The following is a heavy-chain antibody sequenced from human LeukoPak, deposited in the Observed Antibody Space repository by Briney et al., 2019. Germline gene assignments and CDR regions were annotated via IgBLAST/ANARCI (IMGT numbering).Heavy chain of an antibody. D-gene: IGHD6-19*01. CDR2: ISWNSGYI. Sequence: GGSLRLSCAASGFTFDNYAMHWVRQAPGKGLEWLSIISWNSGYIGYADSVKGRFTISRDNAKKSLDLQMNSLRAEDTAFYYCAKVRGTYSSGYFFDYWGQGTPVTVSS. CDR1: GFTFDNYA. V-gene: IGHV3-9*01. CDR3: AKVRGTYSSGYFFDY. J-gene: IGHJ4*02.